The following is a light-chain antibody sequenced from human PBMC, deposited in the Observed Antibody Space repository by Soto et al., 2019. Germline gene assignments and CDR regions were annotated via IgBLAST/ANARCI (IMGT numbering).Light chain of an antibody. V-gene: IGLV2-11*01. CDR2: DVN. Sequence: QSVLTQPRSVSGSPGQSVTISCTGTSSDVGGYNHVSWYQQHPGKAPKLLIYDVNKRPSGVPDRFSGSKSGNTASLTISGLQAEDEADYYCCSYAGSYTYVFGTGTKVTVL. CDR3: CSYAGSYTYV. CDR1: SSDVGGYNH. J-gene: IGLJ1*01.